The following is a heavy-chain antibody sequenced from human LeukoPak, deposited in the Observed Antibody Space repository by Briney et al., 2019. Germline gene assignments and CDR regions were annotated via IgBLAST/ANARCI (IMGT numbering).Heavy chain of an antibody. CDR1: GFSFDDYG. D-gene: IGHD3-10*01. J-gene: IGHJ4*02. V-gene: IGHV3-9*03. CDR2: ISWNSGTI. Sequence: PGGSLRLSCTVSGFSFDDYGMHWVRQAPGRGLEWVSGISWNSGTISYADSVKGRFTMSRDNAKNSLYLQMNTLRADDMALYYCAKATISVVRGAFDYWGQGTLVTVSS. CDR3: AKATISVVRGAFDY.